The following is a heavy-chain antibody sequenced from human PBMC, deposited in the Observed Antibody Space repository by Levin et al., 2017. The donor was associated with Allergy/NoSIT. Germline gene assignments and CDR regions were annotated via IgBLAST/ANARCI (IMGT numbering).Heavy chain of an antibody. CDR2: INSGGSDT. CDR1: GFTFSNYD. V-gene: IGHV3-23*01. Sequence: PGGSLRLSCAASGFTFSNYDMSWVRQAPGKGLDWVSTINSGGSDTYYADSVKGRFTMSRDNSKSTLYLLMNSLRADDTAVYYCARGSGLHSSGWYADLDSWGQGTLVTVSS. J-gene: IGHJ4*02. D-gene: IGHD6-19*01. CDR3: ARGSGLHSSGWYADLDS.